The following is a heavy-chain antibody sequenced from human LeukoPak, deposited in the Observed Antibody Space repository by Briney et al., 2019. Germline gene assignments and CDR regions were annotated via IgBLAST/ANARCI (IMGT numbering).Heavy chain of an antibody. CDR2: ISGSGGST. J-gene: IGHJ3*02. D-gene: IGHD2-2*01. CDR1: GFTFSSYA. Sequence: GGSLRLSCAASGFTFSSYAMSWVRQAPGKGLEWVSAISGSGGSTYYADSVKGRFTISRDNSKNTLYLQMNSLRAENTAVYYCAKEGALGYCSSTSCEDAFDIWGQGTMVTVSS. CDR3: AKEGALGYCSSTSCEDAFDI. V-gene: IGHV3-23*01.